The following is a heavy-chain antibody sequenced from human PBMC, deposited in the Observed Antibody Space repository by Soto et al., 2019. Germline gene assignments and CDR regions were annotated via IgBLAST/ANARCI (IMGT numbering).Heavy chain of an antibody. V-gene: IGHV3-74*01. Sequence: GGSLRLSCAASGFTFSSYWMHWVRQAPGKGLVWVSRINRDGSSTTYADSVKGRFTISRDNAKNTLYLQMNSLRAEDTAVYYCAREGDSSSYYYPQTGKSETFYGMDVWGQGTTVTVSS. D-gene: IGHD3-22*01. CDR3: AREGDSSSYYYPQTGKSETFYGMDV. CDR1: GFTFSSYW. CDR2: INRDGSST. J-gene: IGHJ6*02.